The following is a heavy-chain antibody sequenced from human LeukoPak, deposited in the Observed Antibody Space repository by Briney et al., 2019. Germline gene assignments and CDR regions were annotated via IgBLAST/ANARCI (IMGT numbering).Heavy chain of an antibody. CDR2: ISSTSIYT. CDR1: GFTFSIYS. V-gene: IGHV3-21*01. Sequence: GGSLRLSCAASGFTFSIYSMSWVRQAPGKGLEWVSSISSTSIYTYYADSVRGRFTISRDNAEKSLYLQISSLGVEDTAVYSCARVAAGAEAHTLHYHYMDVWGKGTTVTVSS. D-gene: IGHD6-13*01. J-gene: IGHJ6*03. CDR3: ARVAAGAEAHTLHYHYMDV.